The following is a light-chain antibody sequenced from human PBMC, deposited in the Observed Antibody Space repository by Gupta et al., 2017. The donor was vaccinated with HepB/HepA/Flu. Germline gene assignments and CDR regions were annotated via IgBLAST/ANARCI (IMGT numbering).Light chain of an antibody. Sequence: DLQLSQSPSFLSASVGDRVTITCRASQDINRYWVWYQLKPGTAPRLLIYSASSLQSGVPSRFSGSGSGTEFTLTISSLQPEDFATYYCQHVKNYPLTFGGGTQVEVK. CDR1: QDINRY. CDR3: QHVKNYPLT. J-gene: IGKJ4*01. V-gene: IGKV1-9*01. CDR2: SAS.